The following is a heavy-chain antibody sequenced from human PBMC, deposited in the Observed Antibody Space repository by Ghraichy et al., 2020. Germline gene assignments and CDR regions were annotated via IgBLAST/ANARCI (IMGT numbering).Heavy chain of an antibody. CDR3: ARGATGTTSGGYLIDY. V-gene: IGHV4-34*01. Sequence: SETLSLTCAVYGGSFSGYYWSWIRQPPGKGLEWIGEINHSGSTNYNPSLKSRVTISVDTSKNQFSLKLSSVTAADTAVYYCARGATGTTSGGYLIDYWGQGTLVTVSS. J-gene: IGHJ4*02. CDR1: GGSFSGYY. D-gene: IGHD1-1*01. CDR2: INHSGST.